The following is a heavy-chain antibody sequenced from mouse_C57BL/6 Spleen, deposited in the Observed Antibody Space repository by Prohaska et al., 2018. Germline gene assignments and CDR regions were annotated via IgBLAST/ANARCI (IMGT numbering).Heavy chain of an antibody. CDR1: GYTFTDYY. J-gene: IGHJ2*01. D-gene: IGHD1-1*01. CDR3: ASYYYGSRDY. V-gene: IGHV1-26*01. CDR2: INPNNGGT. Sequence: EVQLQQSGPELVKPGASVKISCKASGYTFTDYYMNWVKQSHGKSLEWIGDINPNNGGTSYNQKFKGKATLTVDKSSSTAYMELRSLTSEDSAVYYCASYYYGSRDYWGQGTTLTVSS.